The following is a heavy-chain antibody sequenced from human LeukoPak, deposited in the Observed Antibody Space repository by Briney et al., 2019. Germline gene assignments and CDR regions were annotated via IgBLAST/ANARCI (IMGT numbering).Heavy chain of an antibody. J-gene: IGHJ4*02. CDR2: LSYSGST. Sequence: SETLSLTCTVSGDSISNNYYWSWIRQPPGKGLEWIAYLSYSGSTKYNPSLKSRVTIFVDTSNNQFSLRLTSVTAADTAVYYCARARGSSSPVDQWGQGTLGTVSS. D-gene: IGHD6-6*01. CDR1: GDSISNNYY. CDR3: ARARGSSSPVDQ. V-gene: IGHV4-59*08.